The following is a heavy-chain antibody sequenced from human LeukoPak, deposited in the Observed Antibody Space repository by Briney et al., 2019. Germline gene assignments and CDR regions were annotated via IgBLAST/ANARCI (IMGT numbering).Heavy chain of an antibody. V-gene: IGHV4-34*01. CDR1: GGSFSAYY. CDR3: ARGPTISETGYFDY. D-gene: IGHD1-1*01. Sequence: SETLSLTCAVYGGSFSAYYWSWIRQSPGKGLEWIAEINHRGDANYNPSVKSRVTISVDTSKSQFSLKVSSLTAADTAVYYCARGPTISETGYFDYWGQGTLVTVSS. CDR2: INHRGDA. J-gene: IGHJ4*03.